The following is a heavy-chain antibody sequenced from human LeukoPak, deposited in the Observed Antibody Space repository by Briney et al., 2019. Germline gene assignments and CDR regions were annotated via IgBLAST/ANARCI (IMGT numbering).Heavy chain of an antibody. CDR3: ARTDASGLSDH. V-gene: IGHV4-59*01. CDR2: IYYSGST. J-gene: IGHJ4*02. CDR1: GGSISSYY. D-gene: IGHD3-10*01. Sequence: TSETLSLTCTVSGGSISSYYWSWIRQPPGKGLEWIGYIYYSGSTNYNPSLKSRVTISVDTSKNQFSLKLSSVTAADMAVYYCARTDASGLSDHWGQGTLVTVSS.